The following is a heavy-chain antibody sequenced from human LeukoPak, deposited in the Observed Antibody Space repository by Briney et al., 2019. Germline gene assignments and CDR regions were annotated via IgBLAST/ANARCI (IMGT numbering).Heavy chain of an antibody. CDR2: FSGTGGT. J-gene: IGHJ4*02. D-gene: IGHD3-22*01. V-gene: IGHV3-23*01. CDR3: AKVMFYYYDSSGLYFDY. CDR1: GFTLSTYA. Sequence: GGSLRLSCAASGFTLSTYAMSWVRQAPGRGLEWVSTFSGTGGTFYADSVKGRFTVSRDNSKNTLYLQMNSLRAEDTAVYYCAKVMFYYYDSSGLYFDYWGQGTLVTVSS.